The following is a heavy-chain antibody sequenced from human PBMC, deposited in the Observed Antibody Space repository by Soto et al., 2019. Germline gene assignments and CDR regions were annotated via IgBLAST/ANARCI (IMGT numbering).Heavy chain of an antibody. CDR2: INPNSGGT. CDR3: SRHQVGMVAEDS. D-gene: IGHD1-26*01. CDR1: GYTFTGYY. J-gene: IGHJ4*02. Sequence: ASVKVSCKASGYTFTGYYMHWVRQAPGQGLEWMGWINPNSGGTNYAQKFQGRVTMTRDTSIATAYLHWTSLETSDTAIYYCSRHQVGMVAEDSWGQGTLVTVSS. V-gene: IGHV1-2*02.